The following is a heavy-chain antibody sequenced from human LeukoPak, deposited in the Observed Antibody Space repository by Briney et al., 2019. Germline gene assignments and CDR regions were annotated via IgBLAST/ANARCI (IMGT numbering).Heavy chain of an antibody. CDR1: GYSLSTYW. J-gene: IGHJ6*02. CDR2: IYPGDSDT. Sequence: GESLKISCKGSGYSLSTYWLGWVRQMPGEGLGLMGIIYPGDSDTRYSPSYQGQVTISAGKYISTAYLQWSSLKASDTAMYYCSRRRSLTYYGMDVWGQGTTVTVSS. D-gene: IGHD4/OR15-4a*01. V-gene: IGHV5-51*01. CDR3: SRRRSLTYYGMDV.